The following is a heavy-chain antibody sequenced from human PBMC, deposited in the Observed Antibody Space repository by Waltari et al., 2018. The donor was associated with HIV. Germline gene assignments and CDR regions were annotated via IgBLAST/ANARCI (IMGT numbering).Heavy chain of an antibody. CDR3: AAPIGRGSSGYSFDY. J-gene: IGHJ4*02. D-gene: IGHD3-22*01. CDR1: GYTLTELS. V-gene: IGHV1-24*01. Sequence: QVQLVQSGAEVKKPGASVKVSCKVSGYTLTELSMHWVRQAPGKGLEWMGGYDPENGETIDAQKFQGRVTMTEETSTDTADMELSSLRSEDTAVYYCAAPIGRGSSGYSFDYWGQGTLVTVSS. CDR2: YDPENGET.